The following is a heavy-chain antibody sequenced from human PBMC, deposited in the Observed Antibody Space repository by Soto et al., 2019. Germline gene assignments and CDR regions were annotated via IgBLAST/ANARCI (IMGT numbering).Heavy chain of an antibody. J-gene: IGHJ5*02. CDR1: GCSISSGGYY. V-gene: IGHV4-31*03. CDR3: ARSVFP. Sequence: QVQLQESGPGLVKPSQTLSLTCTVSGCSISSGGYYWSWIRQHPGKGLGWIGYIYYSGSTYYNPSPXSXXTISVDTPKNQFSLKLSSVTAADTAVYYCARSVFPWGQGTLVTVSS. CDR2: IYYSGST.